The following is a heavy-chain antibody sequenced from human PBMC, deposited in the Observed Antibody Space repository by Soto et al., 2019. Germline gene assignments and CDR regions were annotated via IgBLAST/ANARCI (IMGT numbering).Heavy chain of an antibody. D-gene: IGHD1-26*01. V-gene: IGHV3-30-3*01. J-gene: IGHJ4*02. Sequence: QVQLVESGGGVVQPGRSLRLSCAASGFMFSSYAMHWVRQAPGKGLEWVAVKTYDGSNKYYADSVKGRFTISRDNSKNTRYLQMNSRRGEDTAVYYCARAGGLLVDYWGQGNLVTVSS. CDR3: ARAGGLLVDY. CDR1: GFMFSSYA. CDR2: KTYDGSNK.